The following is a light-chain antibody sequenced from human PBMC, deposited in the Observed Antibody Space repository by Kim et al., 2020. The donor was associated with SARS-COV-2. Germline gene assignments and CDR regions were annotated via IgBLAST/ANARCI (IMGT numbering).Light chain of an antibody. CDR1: SSDVGGYTY. CDR2: EDS. V-gene: IGLV2-8*01. CDR3: SSYAGSNNLV. Sequence: GQAVTSTCYGTSSDVGGYTYVAWYQQHPGKAPKLMIYEDSKRPSGVPGRFSGSKSGNAASLTVSGLQAEDEADYYCSSYAGSNNLVFGGGTQLTVL. J-gene: IGLJ2*01.